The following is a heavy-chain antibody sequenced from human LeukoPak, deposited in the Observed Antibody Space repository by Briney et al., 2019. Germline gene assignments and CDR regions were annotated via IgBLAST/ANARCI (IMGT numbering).Heavy chain of an antibody. V-gene: IGHV1-2*04. CDR2: INPNSGGT. Sequence: ASVKVSCKASGCTFTGYYMHWVRQAPGQGLEWMGWINPNSGGTNYAQKFQGWVTMTRDTSISTAYMELSRLRSDDTAVYYCARVRYNWNDEDYYYYMDVWGKGTTVTVSS. D-gene: IGHD1-1*01. CDR3: ARVRYNWNDEDYYYYMDV. CDR1: GCTFTGYY. J-gene: IGHJ6*03.